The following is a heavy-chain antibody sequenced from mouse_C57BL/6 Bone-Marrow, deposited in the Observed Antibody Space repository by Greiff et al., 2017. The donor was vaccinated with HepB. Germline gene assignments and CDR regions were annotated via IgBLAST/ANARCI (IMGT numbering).Heavy chain of an antibody. CDR3: ARRPYPNNYFDY. V-gene: IGHV5-12*01. CDR1: GFTFSDYY. J-gene: IGHJ2*01. Sequence: EVQRVESGGGLVQPGGSLKLSCAASGFTFSDYYMYWVRQTPEKRLEWVAYISNGGGSTYYPDTVKGRFTISRDNAKNTLYLQMSRLKSEDTAMYYCARRPYPNNYFDYWGQGTTLTVSS. CDR2: ISNGGGST. D-gene: IGHD4-1*01.